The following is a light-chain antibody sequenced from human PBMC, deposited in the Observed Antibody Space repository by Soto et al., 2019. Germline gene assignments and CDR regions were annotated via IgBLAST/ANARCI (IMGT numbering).Light chain of an antibody. V-gene: IGLV1-47*02. CDR1: SSNIGGTNY. CDR3: ASWDDRLGAVI. CDR2: SNN. J-gene: IGLJ2*01. Sequence: QLVLTQPPSASGTPGQRVFISCSGSSSNIGGTNYAYWYQQLPGAAPKLLMHSNNLRPSGVPERISGSKSGTSASLAISGLRSEDEAVYYCASWDDRLGAVIFGGGTKVTV.